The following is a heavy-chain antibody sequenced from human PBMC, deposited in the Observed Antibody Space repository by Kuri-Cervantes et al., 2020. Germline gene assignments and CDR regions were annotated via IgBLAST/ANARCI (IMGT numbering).Heavy chain of an antibody. CDR3: ARRFLNH. V-gene: IGHV3-48*01. J-gene: IGHJ5*02. Sequence: GESLKISCTASGFPFSISGMNWVRQAPGKGLEWVSYISGSSSTIYYADSVKGRFTISRDNAKNSLNLQMSNLRIEDTGVYYCARRFLNHWGQGTLVTVSS. CDR1: GFPFSISG. D-gene: IGHD2/OR15-2a*01. CDR2: ISGSSSTI.